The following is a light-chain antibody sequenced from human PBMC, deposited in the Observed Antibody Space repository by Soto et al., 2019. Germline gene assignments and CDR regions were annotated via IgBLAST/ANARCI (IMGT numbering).Light chain of an antibody. CDR3: HQRQSWTRT. J-gene: IGKJ5*01. Sequence: EIVLTQSPATLSSFPGDRVTLSCRASQYINTRLAWYQHRPGQAPRIIIYQTSLRAAGIPARFSGSGSGTDFTLTISNVKHEDFALYDGHQRQSWTRTFGQGTRLEIK. CDR1: QYINTR. V-gene: IGKV3-11*01. CDR2: QTS.